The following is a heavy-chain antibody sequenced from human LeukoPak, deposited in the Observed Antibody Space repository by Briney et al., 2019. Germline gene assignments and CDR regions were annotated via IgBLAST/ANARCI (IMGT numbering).Heavy chain of an antibody. J-gene: IGHJ4*02. CDR2: IIPIFGTA. Sequence: SVKVSCKASGGTFSSDAISWVRQAPGQGLEWMGGIIPIFGTANYAQKFQGRVTITTDESTSTAYMELSSLRSEDTAVYYCASSSNWDYIMAYWGQGTLVTVSS. V-gene: IGHV1-69*05. D-gene: IGHD1-7*01. CDR3: ASSSNWDYIMAY. CDR1: GGTFSSDA.